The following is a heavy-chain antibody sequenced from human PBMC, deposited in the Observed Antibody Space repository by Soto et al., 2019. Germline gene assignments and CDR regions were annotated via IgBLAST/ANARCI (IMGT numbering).Heavy chain of an antibody. D-gene: IGHD6-19*01. CDR1: GYSFTNYL. Sequence: GESLKISCQGSGYSFTNYLIVWVRQMPGKGLEWMGIIYPGDSDTRYSPSFQGQVTISADKSINTAYLQWSSLKPSDTAMYYCARRGAGRGHYYDGMDVWGQGTTVTVSS. J-gene: IGHJ6*02. CDR2: IYPGDSDT. V-gene: IGHV5-51*01. CDR3: ARRGAGRGHYYDGMDV.